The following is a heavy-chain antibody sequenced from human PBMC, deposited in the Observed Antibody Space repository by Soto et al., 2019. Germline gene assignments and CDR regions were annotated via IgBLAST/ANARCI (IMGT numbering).Heavy chain of an antibody. CDR2: IIPIFGTA. CDR1: GGTFSSYA. J-gene: IGHJ6*02. Sequence: SGKVSCKASGGTFSSYAISWGRQAPGQGLEWMGGIIPIFGTANYAQKFQGRVTITADESTSTAYMELSSLRSEDTAVYYCARVGSQVGATMMDRDYYYGMDVWGQGTTVTVSS. D-gene: IGHD1-26*01. V-gene: IGHV1-69*13. CDR3: ARVGSQVGATMMDRDYYYGMDV.